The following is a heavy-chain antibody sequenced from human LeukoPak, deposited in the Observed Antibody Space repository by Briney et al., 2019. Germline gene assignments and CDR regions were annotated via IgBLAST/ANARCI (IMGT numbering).Heavy chain of an antibody. D-gene: IGHD2-15*01. V-gene: IGHV4-38-2*02. CDR1: GYSISSGYY. Sequence: SETLSLTCTVSGYSISSGYYWGWIRQPPGKGLEWIGRIYHSGSTYYNPSLKSRVTISVDTSKNQFSLKLSSVTAADTAVYYCARGLLDFYYYYYMDIWGKGTTVTVSS. CDR3: ARGLLDFYYYYYMDI. J-gene: IGHJ6*03. CDR2: IYHSGST.